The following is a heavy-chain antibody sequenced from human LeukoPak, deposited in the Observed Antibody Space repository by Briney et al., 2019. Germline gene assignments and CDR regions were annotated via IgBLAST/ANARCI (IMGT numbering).Heavy chain of an antibody. D-gene: IGHD3-22*01. J-gene: IGHJ4*02. CDR3: ARGNYSDTIGYLFDY. CDR1: GYTFTGYY. V-gene: IGHV1-46*01. CDR2: INPSGGGT. Sequence: ASVKVSCKASGYTFTGYYIHWVRQAPGQGLEWMGIINPSGGGTGYAQKFQGRVTMTRDKSTSTIYMELSSLRSEDTAVYYCARGNYSDTIGYLFDYWGQGTLVTVSS.